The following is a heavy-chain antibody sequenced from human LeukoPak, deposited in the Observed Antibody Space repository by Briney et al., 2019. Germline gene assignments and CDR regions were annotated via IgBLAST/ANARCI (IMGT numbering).Heavy chain of an antibody. CDR2: IYYSGST. Sequence: SETLSLTCTVSGASISSYYWSWIRQPPGKGLEWIGYIYYSGSTNYNPSLKRRVTISVDTSKNQFSLRLSSVTAADTAVYYCARHRYYYDSSGYYYQPWGQGTLVTVSS. V-gene: IGHV4-59*01. CDR3: ARHRYYYDSSGYYYQP. J-gene: IGHJ5*02. CDR1: GASISSYY. D-gene: IGHD3-22*01.